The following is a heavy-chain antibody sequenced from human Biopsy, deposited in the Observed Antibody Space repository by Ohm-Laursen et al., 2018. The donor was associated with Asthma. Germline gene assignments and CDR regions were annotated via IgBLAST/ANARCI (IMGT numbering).Heavy chain of an antibody. Sequence: SVKVSCKASAYTFIGYHLHWVRQAPGEGLEWMGRINPNGGATIYAQKFQGRVAMTRDTSISTAYMELSRLTSDDTAVYYCARVQKSPGDRWFDPWGQGTLVTVSS. V-gene: IGHV1-2*06. J-gene: IGHJ5*02. CDR2: INPNGGAT. CDR3: ARVQKSPGDRWFDP. CDR1: AYTFIGYH. D-gene: IGHD7-27*01.